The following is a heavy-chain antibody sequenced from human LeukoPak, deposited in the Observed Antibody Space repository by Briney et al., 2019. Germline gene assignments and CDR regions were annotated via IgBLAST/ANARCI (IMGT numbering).Heavy chain of an antibody. D-gene: IGHD5-18*01. CDR1: GGSISSYY. CDR2: IYYSGST. J-gene: IGHJ4*02. V-gene: IGHV4-59*01. CDR3: ATSPIQLWLPFDY. Sequence: SETLSLTCTVSGGSISSYYWSWIRQPPGKGLEWIGYIYYSGSTNCNPSLKSRVTISVDTSKNQFSLKLSSVTAADTAVYYCATSPIQLWLPFDYWGQGTLVTVSS.